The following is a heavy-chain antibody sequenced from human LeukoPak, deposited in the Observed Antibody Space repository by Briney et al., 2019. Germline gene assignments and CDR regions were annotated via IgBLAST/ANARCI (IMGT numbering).Heavy chain of an antibody. D-gene: IGHD5-18*01. CDR3: ARDDAGYSYDPRGWFDP. V-gene: IGHV3-74*01. J-gene: IGHJ5*02. Sequence: GGSLRLSCAASGFTFSSYWMHWVRQAPGKGLVWVSRINSDGSSTSYADSVKGRFTISRDNAKNTLYLQMNSLRAEDTAVYYCARDDAGYSYDPRGWFDPWGQGTLVTVSS. CDR1: GFTFSSYW. CDR2: INSDGSST.